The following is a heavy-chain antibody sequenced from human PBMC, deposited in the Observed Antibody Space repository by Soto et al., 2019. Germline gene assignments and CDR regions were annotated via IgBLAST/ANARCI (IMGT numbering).Heavy chain of an antibody. CDR2: IYYSGST. CDR1: GGSISSGGYY. CDR3: ARISTGDYGRHYYYYMDV. D-gene: IGHD4-17*01. Sequence: SETLSLTCTVFGGSISSGGYYWSWIRQHPGKGLEWIGYIYYSGSTYYNPSLKSRVTISVDTSKNQFSLKLSSVTAADTAVYYCARISTGDYGRHYYYYMDVWGKGTKVTVSS. J-gene: IGHJ6*03. V-gene: IGHV4-31*03.